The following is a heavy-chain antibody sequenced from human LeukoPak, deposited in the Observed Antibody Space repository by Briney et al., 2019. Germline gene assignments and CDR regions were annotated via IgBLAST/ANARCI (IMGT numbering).Heavy chain of an antibody. V-gene: IGHV3-30-3*01. D-gene: IGHD6-19*01. CDR2: TSYDGSNK. CDR1: GFTFSSYA. Sequence: GGSLRLSFAASGFTFSSYAMHWVRQAPGKGLEGVAVTSYDGSNKYYADSVKGRFTISRDNSKNTLYLQLNSLRAEDTAVYYCARAGSSGWYEYFDYWGQGTLVTVSS. J-gene: IGHJ4*02. CDR3: ARAGSSGWYEYFDY.